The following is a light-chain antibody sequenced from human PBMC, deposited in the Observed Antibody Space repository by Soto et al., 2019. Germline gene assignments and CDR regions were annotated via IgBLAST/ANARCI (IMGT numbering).Light chain of an antibody. Sequence: DIQLTQSPCSLSASVVESVNITFLASQSISSYLNWYQQKPGKANKLLIYAASSLQSGVPSRFSGSGSGTDFTLTIRSMQPEDFATYYCQKSYSSPWTVGKGHKV. V-gene: IGKV1-39*01. CDR2: AAS. J-gene: IGKJ1*01. CDR1: QSISSY. CDR3: QKSYSSPWT.